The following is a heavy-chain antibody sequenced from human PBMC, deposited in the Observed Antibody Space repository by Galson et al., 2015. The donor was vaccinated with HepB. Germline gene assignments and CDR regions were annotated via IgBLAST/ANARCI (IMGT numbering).Heavy chain of an antibody. V-gene: IGHV3-33*01. D-gene: IGHD2-2*01. J-gene: IGHJ3*02. CDR2: IWYDGSNK. Sequence: SLRLSCAASGFTFSSYGMHWVRQAPGEGLEWVAVIWYDGSNKYYADSVKGRFTISRDNSKNTLYLQMNSLRAEDTAVYYCARDRGGDQLRPDAFDIWGQGTMVTVSS. CDR1: GFTFSSYG. CDR3: ARDRGGDQLRPDAFDI.